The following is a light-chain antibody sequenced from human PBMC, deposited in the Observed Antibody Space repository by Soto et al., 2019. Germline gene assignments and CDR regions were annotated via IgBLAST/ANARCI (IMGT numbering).Light chain of an antibody. CDR2: EVS. CDR3: SSYTRSTDYV. J-gene: IGLJ1*01. CDR1: SSDVGGYNY. Sequence: ALTQPASVSGSPGQSITISCTGTSSDVGGYNYVSWYQLHPGKAPKLMVYEVSNRPSGVSNRFSGSKSGNTASLTISGLQAADEADYYCSSYTRSTDYVLGTGTKV. V-gene: IGLV2-14*01.